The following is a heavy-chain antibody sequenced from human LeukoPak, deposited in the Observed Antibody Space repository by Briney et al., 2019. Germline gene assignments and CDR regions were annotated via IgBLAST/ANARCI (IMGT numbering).Heavy chain of an antibody. D-gene: IGHD2-8*02. CDR2: VGGGGVT. CDR3: ARDPGGTFDY. CDR1: AFTVSTNY. V-gene: IGHV3-53*01. Sequence: GGSLRLSCVASAFTVSTNYMIWVRQAPGKGLEWVSIVGGGGVTNYADSVKGRFTISRDNSMNTLSLQMNVLRAEDTAVYYCARDPGGTFDYWGQGALVTVSS. J-gene: IGHJ4*02.